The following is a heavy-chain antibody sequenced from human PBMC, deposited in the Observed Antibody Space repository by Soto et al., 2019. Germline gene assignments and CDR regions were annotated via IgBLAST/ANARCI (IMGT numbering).Heavy chain of an antibody. V-gene: IGHV3-48*02. CDR3: AQEPHRVTTQGSTYYYGMDV. CDR2: ISSSSSTI. Sequence: GGSLRLSTAASAFTGSSYRKNCSRQAPGKTLEWVSYISSSSSTIYYAASVKGRFTISRDKAKNSLYRQMNSLRDEDTAVYYCAQEPHRVTTQGSTYYYGMDVWGQGTPVTVSS. CDR1: AFTGSSYR. J-gene: IGHJ6*02. D-gene: IGHD4-17*01.